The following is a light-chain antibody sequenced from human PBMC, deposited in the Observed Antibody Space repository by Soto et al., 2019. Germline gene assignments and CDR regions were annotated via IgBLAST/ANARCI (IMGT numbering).Light chain of an antibody. CDR2: AAS. CDR1: QTISSW. J-gene: IGKJ4*01. Sequence: IHMTQSPSTLSGSVGDRVTITCRASQTISSWLAWYQQKPGKVPKLLIYAASTLQSGVPSRFSGSGSGTDFTLTISSLQPEDVATYYCQKYNTAPLTFGGGTKVDI. CDR3: QKYNTAPLT. V-gene: IGKV1-27*01.